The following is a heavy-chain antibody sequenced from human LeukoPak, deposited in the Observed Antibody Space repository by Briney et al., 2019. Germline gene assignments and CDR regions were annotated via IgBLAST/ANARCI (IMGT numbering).Heavy chain of an antibody. CDR3: GRHGGYDSSGYWFDP. CDR2: IYYSGST. J-gene: IGHJ5*02. CDR1: GGSISSSSYY. Sequence: SETLSLTCTVSGGSISSSSYYWGWIRQPPGKGLEWIGSIYYSGSTYYNPSLKSRVTISVDTSKNQFSLKLSSEIAADTAVYYCGRHGGYDSSGYWFDPWGQGTQVTVSS. V-gene: IGHV4-39*01. D-gene: IGHD3-22*01.